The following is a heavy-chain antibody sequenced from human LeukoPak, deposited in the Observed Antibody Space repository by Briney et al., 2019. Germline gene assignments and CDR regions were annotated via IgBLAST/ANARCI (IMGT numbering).Heavy chain of an antibody. V-gene: IGHV3-21*01. CDR1: GFTFGSYT. CDR2: ISSGSTYT. D-gene: IGHD4-23*01. J-gene: IGHJ4*02. Sequence: PGGSLRLSCAASGFTFGSYTMNWVRQAPGKGLEWVSSISSGSTYTHYADSVKGRFTISRDNAKNSLYLQMNSLRAEDTAVYYCARDYGGSPPFDYWGQGTLVTVSS. CDR3: ARDYGGSPPFDY.